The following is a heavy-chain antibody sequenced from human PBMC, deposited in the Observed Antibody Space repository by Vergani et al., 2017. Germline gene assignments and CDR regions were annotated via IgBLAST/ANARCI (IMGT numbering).Heavy chain of an antibody. D-gene: IGHD3-9*01. CDR3: ARARGGYDILTGYYIGPFDY. J-gene: IGHJ4*02. CDR1: GGSFSGYY. Sequence: QVQLQQWGAGLLKPSETLSLTCAVYGGSFSGYYWSWIRQPPGKGLEWIGEINHSGSTNYNPSLKSRVTISVDTSKNQFSLKLSSVTAADTAVYYCARARGGYDILTGYYIGPFDYWGQGTLVTVSS. CDR2: INHSGST. V-gene: IGHV4-34*01.